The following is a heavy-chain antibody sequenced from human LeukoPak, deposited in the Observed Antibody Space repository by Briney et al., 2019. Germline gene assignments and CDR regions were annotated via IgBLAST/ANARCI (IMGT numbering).Heavy chain of an antibody. V-gene: IGHV4-39*01. Sequence: SETLSLTCTVSGGYISTNSYYWGWVRQPPGKGLEWIGSIYYSGSTYYNPSLKSRVIISVDTSKNQFSLKLNSVTAADTAVYYCARRSFEHSSGYYSRGAFAIWGQGTMVTVSS. D-gene: IGHD3-22*01. J-gene: IGHJ3*02. CDR3: ARRSFEHSSGYYSRGAFAI. CDR2: IYYSGST. CDR1: GGYISTNSYY.